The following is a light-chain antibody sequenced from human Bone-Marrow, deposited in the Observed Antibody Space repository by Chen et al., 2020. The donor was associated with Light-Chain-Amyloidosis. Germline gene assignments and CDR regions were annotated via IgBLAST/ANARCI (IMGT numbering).Light chain of an antibody. Sequence: QSALSQPPSASGSPGQLVTISCTGDSMDVVGYNYVSWYQQFPGQAPNLIIYEVTKRPSGVPVRFYGSKSGNTASLIVSGLQAEDEADYFCTSYSGTYTLVLFGGGTKLTVL. V-gene: IGLV2-8*01. CDR2: EVT. CDR3: TSYSGTYTLVL. CDR1: SMDVVGYNY. J-gene: IGLJ2*01.